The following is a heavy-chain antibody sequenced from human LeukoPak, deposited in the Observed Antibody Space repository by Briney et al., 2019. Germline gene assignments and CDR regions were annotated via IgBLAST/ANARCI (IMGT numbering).Heavy chain of an antibody. CDR1: GYTFTGYY. D-gene: IGHD6-19*01. V-gene: IGHV1-2*02. Sequence: ASVKVSCKASGYTFTGYYIHWLRQAPGQGREWRGWINPNSGGTNYAQKFWGRVTMTRDTSSSTAYMELNRLRSDDTAVYYCASGGGWSNWFDPWGQGTLVTVSS. J-gene: IGHJ5*02. CDR2: INPNSGGT. CDR3: ASGGGWSNWFDP.